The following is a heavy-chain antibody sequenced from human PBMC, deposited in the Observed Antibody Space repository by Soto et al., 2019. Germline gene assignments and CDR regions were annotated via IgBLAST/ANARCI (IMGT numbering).Heavy chain of an antibody. Sequence: QVQVLQSGAEVKKPGASVKVSCKASEYTFTSYTMHWVRQDPRQRLEWMGWINGGNGNTKYSQKFQGRVTITRDTSASTAYMELSSLRSDDTAVYYCARELQGLYYFDYWGQGTLVTVSS. CDR1: EYTFTSYT. J-gene: IGHJ4*02. CDR2: INGGNGNT. CDR3: ARELQGLYYFDY. V-gene: IGHV1-3*01. D-gene: IGHD4-4*01.